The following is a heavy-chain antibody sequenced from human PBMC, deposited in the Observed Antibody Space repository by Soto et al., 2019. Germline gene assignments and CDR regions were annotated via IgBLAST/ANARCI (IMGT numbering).Heavy chain of an antibody. CDR3: ARDGSPLEAVANYNWFDP. Sequence: SETLSLTCTVSGGSISSGGYYWSWIRQHPGKGQEWIGYINYSGSTNYNPSLKSRVTISVDTSKNQFSLKLSSVTAADTAVYYCARDGSPLEAVANYNWFDPWGQGTLVTVSS. V-gene: IGHV4-31*03. CDR1: GGSISSGGYY. CDR2: INYSGST. J-gene: IGHJ5*02. D-gene: IGHD6-19*01.